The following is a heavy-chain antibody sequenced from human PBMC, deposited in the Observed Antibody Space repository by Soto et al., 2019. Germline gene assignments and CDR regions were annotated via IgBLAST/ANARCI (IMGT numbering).Heavy chain of an antibody. CDR3: WKDIPAIAYSRGWYGGGDY. CDR1: GFTFSAYG. J-gene: IGHJ4*02. Sequence: QVQLVESGGGVVQPGRSLRLSCAASGFTFSAYGMHWVRQAPGKGLEWVAVISYDGSKKYYADSVKGRFTISRDNSRKSKDLQRNRLGAEDTAVSYWWKDIPAIAYSRGWYGGGDYWGQGTLVNVSS. CDR2: ISYDGSKK. D-gene: IGHD6-19*01. V-gene: IGHV3-30*18.